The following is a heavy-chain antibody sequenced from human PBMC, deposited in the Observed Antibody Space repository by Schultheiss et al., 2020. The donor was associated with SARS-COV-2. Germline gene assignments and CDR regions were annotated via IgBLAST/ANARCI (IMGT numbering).Heavy chain of an antibody. CDR3: ARDALIVVVPAVQVAFYYGMDV. CDR2: ISSSGSTI. J-gene: IGHJ6*02. CDR1: GFTFSSYE. V-gene: IGHV3-48*03. D-gene: IGHD2-2*01. Sequence: GGSLRLSCAASGFTFSSYEMNWVRQAPGKGLEWVSYISSSGSTIYYADSVKGRFTISRDNAKNSLYLQMNSLRAEDTAVYYCARDALIVVVPAVQVAFYYGMDVWGQGTTVTVSS.